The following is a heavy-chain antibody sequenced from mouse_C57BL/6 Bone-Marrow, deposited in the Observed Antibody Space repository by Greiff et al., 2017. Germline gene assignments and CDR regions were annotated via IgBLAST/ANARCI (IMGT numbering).Heavy chain of an antibody. V-gene: IGHV1-59*01. J-gene: IGHJ2*01. CDR2: IDPSDSYT. CDR1: GYTFTSYW. D-gene: IGHD2-3*01. Sequence: QVQLQQPGAELVRPGTSVKLSCKASGYTFTSYWMHWVKQRPGQGLEWIGVIDPSDSYTNYNQKFKGKATLTVDQSSSTAYMQLSSLTSEDSAVYYCARDGYYDCFDYWGQGTTRTVSS. CDR3: ARDGYYDCFDY.